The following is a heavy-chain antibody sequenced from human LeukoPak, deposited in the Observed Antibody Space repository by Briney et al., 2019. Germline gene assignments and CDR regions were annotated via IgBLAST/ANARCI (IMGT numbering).Heavy chain of an antibody. CDR2: IRYDGSHE. Sequence: GGSLRLSCAASGFIFSSYGMHWVRQAPGKGLEWVAFIRYDGSHEYYADSVKGRFTVSRDNSKNTMDLQMNSLRAEDTAVYYCAKDSSGWYFDYWGQGTLVTVSS. V-gene: IGHV3-30*02. CDR3: AKDSSGWYFDY. CDR1: GFIFSSYG. J-gene: IGHJ4*02. D-gene: IGHD6-19*01.